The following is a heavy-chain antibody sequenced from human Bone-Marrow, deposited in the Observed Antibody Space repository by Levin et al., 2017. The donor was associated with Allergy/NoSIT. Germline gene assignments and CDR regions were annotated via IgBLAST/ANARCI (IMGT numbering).Heavy chain of an antibody. D-gene: IGHD1-1*01. CDR3: GKVVWNYFDY. CDR2: ISDSGGST. V-gene: IGHV3-23*01. J-gene: IGHJ4*02. CDR1: GFTFRNYG. Sequence: GGSLRLSCAASGFTFRNYGMSWVRQAPGKGLEWVSGISDSGGSTNYADAVKGRFTISRDNSKNTLCLQMNSLRAEDTAVCYCGKVVWNYFDYWGQGSLVTVSS.